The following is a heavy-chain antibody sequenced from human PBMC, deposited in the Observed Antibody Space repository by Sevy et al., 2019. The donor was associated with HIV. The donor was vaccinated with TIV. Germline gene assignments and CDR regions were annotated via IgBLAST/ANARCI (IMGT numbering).Heavy chain of an antibody. V-gene: IGHV4-31*03. CDR1: GGSISSGGYY. Sequence: SETLSLTCTVSGGSISSGGYYWSWIRQHPGKGLEWIGYIYYSGSTYYNPSLKSRVTISVDTSKNQFSLKLSSVTAAGTAVYYCPRVRVGYCSSTSCRTNPFYYYYGMDVWGQGTTVTVSS. D-gene: IGHD2-2*01. J-gene: IGHJ6*02. CDR3: PRVRVGYCSSTSCRTNPFYYYYGMDV. CDR2: IYYSGST.